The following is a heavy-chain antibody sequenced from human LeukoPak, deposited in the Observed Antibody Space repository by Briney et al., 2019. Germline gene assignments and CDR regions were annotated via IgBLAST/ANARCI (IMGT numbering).Heavy chain of an antibody. D-gene: IGHD3-16*02. CDR1: GGSFSGYY. V-gene: IGHV4-34*01. J-gene: IGHJ4*02. Sequence: PSETLSLTCAGYGGSFSGYYWSWIRQPPGKGLEWIGEMNHSGSTNYNPSLKSRVTISVDTSKNQFSLKLSSVTAADTAVYYCARVGTFGGVIVDYWGQGTLVTVSS. CDR2: MNHSGST. CDR3: ARVGTFGGVIVDY.